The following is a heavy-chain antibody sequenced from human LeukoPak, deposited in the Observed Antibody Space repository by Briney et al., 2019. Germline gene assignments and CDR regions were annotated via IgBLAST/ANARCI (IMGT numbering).Heavy chain of an antibody. CDR2: IIPIFGTA. CDR3: ATEVNYYYYYYMDV. J-gene: IGHJ6*03. Sequence: GGSVTVSCKASGGTFSSYAISWVRQAPGQGLEGMGGIIPIFGTANYAQKFQGRVTITADKSTSTAYMELSSLRSEDTAVYYCATEVNYYYYYYMDVWGKGTTVTVSS. CDR1: GGTFSSYA. V-gene: IGHV1-69*06. D-gene: IGHD3-10*01.